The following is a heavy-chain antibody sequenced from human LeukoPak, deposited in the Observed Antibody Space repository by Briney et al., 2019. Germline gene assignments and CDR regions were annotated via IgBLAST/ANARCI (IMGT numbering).Heavy chain of an antibody. V-gene: IGHV4-34*01. Sequence: SETLSLTCAVYGGSFSGYYWSWIRQPPGKGLEWIGEINHSGSTNYNPSLKSRVTISVDTSKNQFSLKLSSVTAPDTAVYYCARGRYGSGSYYKGWFDPWGQGTLVTVSS. CDR3: ARGRYGSGSYYKGWFDP. D-gene: IGHD3-10*01. CDR2: INHSGST. J-gene: IGHJ5*02. CDR1: GGSFSGYY.